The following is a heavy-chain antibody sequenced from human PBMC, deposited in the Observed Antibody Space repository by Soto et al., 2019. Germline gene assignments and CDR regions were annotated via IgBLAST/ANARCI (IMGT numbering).Heavy chain of an antibody. CDR3: ARREGDYYDSSGYYYVGLYYFDY. Sequence: SETLSLTCAVYGGSFSGYYWSWIRQPPGKGLEWIGEINHSGSTNYNPSLKSRVTISVDTSKNQFSLKLSSVTAADTAVYYCARREGDYYDSSGYYYVGLYYFDYWGQGTLVTVSS. J-gene: IGHJ4*02. CDR2: INHSGST. V-gene: IGHV4-34*01. D-gene: IGHD3-22*01. CDR1: GGSFSGYY.